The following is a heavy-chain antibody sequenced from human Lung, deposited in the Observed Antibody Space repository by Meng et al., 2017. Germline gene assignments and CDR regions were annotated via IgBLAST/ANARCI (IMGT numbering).Heavy chain of an antibody. CDR1: GGSISSSSYY. CDR2: IYHSGST. V-gene: IGHV4-39*07. J-gene: IGHJ5*02. D-gene: IGHD3-10*01. Sequence: QLQLQESGPGLVKPSETLSLTCTVSGGSISSSSYYWGWIRQPPGKGLEWIGEIYHSGSTNYNPSLKSRVTISVDKSKNQFSLKLSSVTAADTAVYYCARGSITMVRGVSVFDPWGQGTLVTVSS. CDR3: ARGSITMVRGVSVFDP.